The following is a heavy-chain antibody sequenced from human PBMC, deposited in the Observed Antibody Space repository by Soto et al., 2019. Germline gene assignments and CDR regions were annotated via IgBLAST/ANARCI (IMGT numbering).Heavy chain of an antibody. J-gene: IGHJ3*01. D-gene: IGHD1-7*01. CDR1: EFTFRSYW. CDR3: ARSLPGTYGAFDL. V-gene: IGHV3-74*01. CDR2: ISGDGSST. Sequence: PGGSLRLSCAASEFTFRSYWMHWVRQSPGKGLVWVSRISGDGSSTNYADSVKGRFTISRDNAKNTVYLQIDSLRAEDTAVYYCARSLPGTYGAFDLWGQGTVVTVSS.